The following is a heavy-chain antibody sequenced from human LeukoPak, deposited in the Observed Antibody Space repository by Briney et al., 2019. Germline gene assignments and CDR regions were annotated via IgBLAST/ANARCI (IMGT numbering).Heavy chain of an antibody. CDR1: EFVFNTYW. J-gene: IGHJ4*02. CDR2: INLDGTEE. Sequence: GGSLRLSCAASEFVFNTYWMTWVRQAPGKGLEWVANINLDGTEEHYVDSSLKGRFTISRDNAKNSLYLQMTSLRVEDTAVYYCASGRHDFLHWGQGTLVTVSS. D-gene: IGHD3/OR15-3a*01. V-gene: IGHV3-7*01. CDR3: ASGRHDFLH.